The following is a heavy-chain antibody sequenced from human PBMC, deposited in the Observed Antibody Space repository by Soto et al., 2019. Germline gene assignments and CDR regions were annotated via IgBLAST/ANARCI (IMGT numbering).Heavy chain of an antibody. CDR3: ARDTTTGLDY. Sequence: GGSLRLSCAASGFTFSSDWMHWVRQAPGRGLVWVSRINSDATDTTYADSVKGRFTISRDNAKNTLYLQMNSLRAEDTAVYYCARDTTTGLDYWGQGTLVTVSS. CDR1: GFTFSSDW. D-gene: IGHD4-17*01. V-gene: IGHV3-74*01. J-gene: IGHJ4*02. CDR2: INSDATDT.